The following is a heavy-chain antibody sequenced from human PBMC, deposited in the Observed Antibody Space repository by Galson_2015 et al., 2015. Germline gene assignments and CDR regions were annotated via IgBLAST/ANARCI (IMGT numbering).Heavy chain of an antibody. CDR3: ARDRSVAARAGVFDY. D-gene: IGHD6-6*01. CDR1: GGTYSSYA. V-gene: IGHV1-69*13. Sequence: SVKVSCKASGGTYSSYAISWVRQAPGQGLEWVGGIIPIFGTANYAQKFQGRVTITADESTSTAYMELSSLRSEDTAVYYCARDRSVAARAGVFDYWGQGTLVTVSS. CDR2: IIPIFGTA. J-gene: IGHJ4*02.